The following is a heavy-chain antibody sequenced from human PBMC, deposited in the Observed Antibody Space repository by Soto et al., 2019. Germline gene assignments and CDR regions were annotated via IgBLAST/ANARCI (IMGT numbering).Heavy chain of an antibody. CDR3: AGVFGVVIRPYYYYYIDF. J-gene: IGHJ6*03. CDR2: IIPILGIA. CDR1: GGTFSSYT. Sequence: SVKVSCKASGGTFSSYTISWVRQAPGQGLEWMGRIIPILGIANHAQKFQGRVTITADKSTSTAYMELSSLRSEDTAVYYCAGVFGVVIRPYYYYYIDFWGKGTTVTVSS. D-gene: IGHD3-3*01. V-gene: IGHV1-69*02.